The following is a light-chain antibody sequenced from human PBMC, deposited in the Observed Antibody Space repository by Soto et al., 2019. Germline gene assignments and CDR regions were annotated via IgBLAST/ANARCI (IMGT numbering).Light chain of an antibody. CDR1: QSVTNSY. V-gene: IGKV3-20*01. CDR3: QQYGNSRGT. Sequence: EIVLTQSPGTLSLTSGERATLSCRASQSVTNSYIAWYQQRPGQAPRLLMYGASSRATGIPDRFSGSGSGTDFTLTISRLEPEDSAVYYCQQYGNSRGTFGQGTKVDIK. CDR2: GAS. J-gene: IGKJ1*01.